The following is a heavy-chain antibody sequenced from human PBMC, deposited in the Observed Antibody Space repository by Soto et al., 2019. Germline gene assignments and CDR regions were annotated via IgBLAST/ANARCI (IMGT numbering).Heavy chain of an antibody. J-gene: IGHJ4*02. CDR2: IKYSGTT. CDR3: ARGYGRNFDY. D-gene: IGHD5-18*01. Sequence: SETLSLTCTVSGGSISSSRCHWGWIRQPPGKGLEWIASIKYSGTTFYNPSLKSRVTLSVDTSKNQFSLKLSSVTAADTAVYYCARGYGRNFDYWGQGTLVTVS. CDR1: GGSISSSRCH. V-gene: IGHV4-39*01.